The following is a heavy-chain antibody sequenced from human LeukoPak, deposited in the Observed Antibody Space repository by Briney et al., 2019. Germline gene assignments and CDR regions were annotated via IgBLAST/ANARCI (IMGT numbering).Heavy chain of an antibody. J-gene: IGHJ3*02. CDR3: ARVAVTATCAFDI. Sequence: GGSLRLSRAVSGFTFSSVWMSWVRQAPGKGLEWVASIKQDGSEIQNVDSVKGRFTISSDNAKNSLYLQMNSLRVEDTAVYYCARVAVTATCAFDIWGQGTMVTVSS. CDR1: GFTFSSVW. V-gene: IGHV3-7*04. D-gene: IGHD6-19*01. CDR2: IKQDGSEI.